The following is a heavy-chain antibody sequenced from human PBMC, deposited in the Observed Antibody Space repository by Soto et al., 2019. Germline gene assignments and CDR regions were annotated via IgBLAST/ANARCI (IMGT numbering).Heavy chain of an antibody. CDR1: CGSISSGDYY. CDR3: ARGVLGWFDT. Sequence: PXETLSLTCTVACGSISSGDYYWSWIRQPRGKGLEWIGYIYYSGSTYYNPSLKSRVTISVDTSKNQFSLKLSSVTAADTAVYYCARGVLGWFDTWGQGTLVTAP. V-gene: IGHV4-30-4*01. J-gene: IGHJ5*02. CDR2: IYYSGST.